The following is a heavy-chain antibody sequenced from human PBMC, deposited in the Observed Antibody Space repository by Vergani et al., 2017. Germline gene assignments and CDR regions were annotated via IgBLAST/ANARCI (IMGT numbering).Heavy chain of an antibody. CDR3: ARGVGATDFDY. Sequence: QVQLQESGPGLVKPSETLSLTCTVSGGSISSYYWSWIRQPPGKGLEWIGYIYYSGSTNYNPSLKSRVTISVDTSKNQFSLKLSSVTAADTAVYYCARGVGATDFDYGGQGTLVTVSS. J-gene: IGHJ4*02. CDR2: IYYSGST. CDR1: GGSISSYY. D-gene: IGHD1-26*01. V-gene: IGHV4-59*01.